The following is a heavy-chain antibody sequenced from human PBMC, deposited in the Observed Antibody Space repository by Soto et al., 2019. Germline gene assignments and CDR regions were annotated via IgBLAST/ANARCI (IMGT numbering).Heavy chain of an antibody. J-gene: IGHJ4*02. D-gene: IGHD6-13*01. V-gene: IGHV5-51*01. CDR2: IYPGDSDT. Sequence: GDSLKISCKGSGYSFTSYWIGGVRQMPGKGLEWMGIIYPGDSDTRYSPSFQGQVTISADKSISTAYLQWSSLKASDTAMYYCARLSSSWSDGIDYWGQGTLVTVSS. CDR3: ARLSSSWSDGIDY. CDR1: GYSFTSYW.